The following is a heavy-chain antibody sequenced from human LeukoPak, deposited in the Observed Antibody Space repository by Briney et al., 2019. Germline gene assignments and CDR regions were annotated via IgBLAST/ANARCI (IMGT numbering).Heavy chain of an antibody. CDR1: GFIFSGCS. V-gene: IGHV3-21*01. CDR3: ATEGCILEHEYYYYGMDV. CDR2: ISSSSSSI. Sequence: GGSLRLSCAASGFIFSGCSMNWVRQAPGKGLEWVSYISSSSSSIYYADSVKGRFTISRDNSKNSLYLQMNSLRAEDTAVSFCATEGCILEHEYYYYGMDVWVQGTTVTVSS. J-gene: IGHJ6*02. D-gene: IGHD1/OR15-1a*01.